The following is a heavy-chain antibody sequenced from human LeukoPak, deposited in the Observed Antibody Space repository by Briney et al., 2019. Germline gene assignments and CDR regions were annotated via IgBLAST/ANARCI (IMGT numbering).Heavy chain of an antibody. V-gene: IGHV3-53*01. D-gene: IGHD3-10*01. CDR2: IYSGGST. Sequence: PGGSLRLSCAASGFTVSSNYMSWVRQAPGKGLEWVSVIYSGGSTYYADSVKGRFTISRDNSKNSLYLQMNSLRAEDTAVYYCARDSYGSGSYYRIDYWGQGTLVTVSS. J-gene: IGHJ4*02. CDR3: ARDSYGSGSYYRIDY. CDR1: GFTVSSNY.